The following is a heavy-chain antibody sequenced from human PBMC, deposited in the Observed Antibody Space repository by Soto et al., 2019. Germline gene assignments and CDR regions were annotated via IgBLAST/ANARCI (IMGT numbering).Heavy chain of an antibody. CDR2: IYPDDSDT. D-gene: IGHD3-10*01. CDR1: GFNFPTFW. Sequence: GESLKISCKHSGFNFPTFWIAWVRQMPGKGLEWMGTIYPDDSDTRYSPSFQGQVTISADNSISTAYLQWSSLRASDTAIYYCARTNGAGSYYNHWGQGTLVTVS. J-gene: IGHJ5*02. CDR3: ARTNGAGSYYNH. V-gene: IGHV5-51*01.